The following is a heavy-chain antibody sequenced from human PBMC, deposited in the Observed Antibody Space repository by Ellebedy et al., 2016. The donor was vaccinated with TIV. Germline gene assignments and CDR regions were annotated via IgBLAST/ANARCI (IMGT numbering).Heavy chain of an antibody. D-gene: IGHD5-18*01. V-gene: IGHV3-23*01. CDR1: GFRFSSYA. Sequence: GESLKISCAASGFRFSSYAMNWVRQAPGKGLEWVSGISDRGDTTYYPDSVKGRFTISRDNSKNTLYLPMNRLRVEDTAVDYCARDLYSYSHMGGDLFSFWGQGTLVTVSS. CDR2: ISDRGDTT. J-gene: IGHJ4*02. CDR3: ARDLYSYSHMGGDLFSF.